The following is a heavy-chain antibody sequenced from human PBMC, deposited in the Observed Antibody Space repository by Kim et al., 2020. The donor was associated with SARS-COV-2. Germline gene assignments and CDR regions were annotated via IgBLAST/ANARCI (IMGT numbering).Heavy chain of an antibody. Sequence: AISGSGGSTYYADSVKGRFTISRDNSKNTLYLQMNSLRAEDTAVYYCAKDSFREVVVIIDYWGQGTLVTVSS. CDR3: AKDSFREVVVIIDY. D-gene: IGHD3-22*01. V-gene: IGHV3-23*01. J-gene: IGHJ4*02. CDR2: ISGSGGST.